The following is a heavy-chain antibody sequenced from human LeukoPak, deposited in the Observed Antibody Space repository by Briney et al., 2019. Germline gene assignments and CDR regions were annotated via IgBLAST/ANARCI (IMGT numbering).Heavy chain of an antibody. V-gene: IGHV3-30*02. Sequence: GGSLRLSCAASGFTFSNSGMHWVRQAPAKGLEWVALYGHVNYYAGSVNGRFTISRDNSKNHLYLQMNSMRAEDTAVYYCVKDCGQSGDRDHWGQGTLVTVSS. J-gene: IGHJ4*02. CDR1: GFTFSNSG. CDR2: YGHVN. CDR3: VKDCGQSGDRDH. D-gene: IGHD3-10*01.